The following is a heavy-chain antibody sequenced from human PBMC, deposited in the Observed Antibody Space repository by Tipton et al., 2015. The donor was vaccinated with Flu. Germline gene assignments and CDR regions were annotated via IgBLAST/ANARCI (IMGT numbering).Heavy chain of an antibody. D-gene: IGHD2-15*01. J-gene: IGHJ4*02. CDR2: IYPSGST. CDR3: ATQEVSYWSGGSCYSYYFDY. Sequence: TLSLTCTVSGGSISSISYYWGWIRQPPGKGLVWIGSIYPSGSTYYNPSPKSRVTISVDTSKNQFSLMLISVNAADTAVYYCATQEVSYWSGGSCYSYYFDYGGQGTLVTVSS. CDR1: GGSISSISYY. V-gene: IGHV4-39*01.